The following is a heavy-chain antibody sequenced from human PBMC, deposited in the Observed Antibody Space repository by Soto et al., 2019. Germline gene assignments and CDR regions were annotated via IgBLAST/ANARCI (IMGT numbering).Heavy chain of an antibody. Sequence: SETLSLTCSVSGDSINSRYWSWIRQPPGKGLEWIGYIDYVGSTNYAPSLQSRVTMSIDTSKNQVSLKLRYVTAADTAVYYCVRQRGNYFDFWGQGTLVTVSS. CDR2: IDYVGST. D-gene: IGHD3-10*01. CDR3: VRQRGNYFDF. J-gene: IGHJ4*02. CDR1: GDSINSRY. V-gene: IGHV4-59*11.